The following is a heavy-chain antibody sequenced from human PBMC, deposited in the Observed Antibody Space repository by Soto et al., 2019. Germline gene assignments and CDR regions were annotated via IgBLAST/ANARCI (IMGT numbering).Heavy chain of an antibody. D-gene: IGHD3-3*01. CDR3: AEDAHRDDFWSSYPYYYYSTDV. CDR2: IVVGTGST. V-gene: IGHV1-58*01. J-gene: IGHJ6*02. Sequence: GASVKVSCKASGITFRRTAVQWMRQPRGQRLEWIGRIVVGTGSTTGAQIVQERIAITGDISTNTAYMELICLRPEDTAIYYCAEDAHRDDFWSSYPYYYYSTDVWGQGTTVTVSS. CDR1: GITFRRTA.